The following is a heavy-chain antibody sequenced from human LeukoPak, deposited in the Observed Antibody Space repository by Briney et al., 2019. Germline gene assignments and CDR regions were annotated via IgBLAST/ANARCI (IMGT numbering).Heavy chain of an antibody. Sequence: GGSLRLSCAASGFTFSSYGMHWVRQAPGKGLEWVAFIRYDGSNKYYADSVKGRFTISRDNSKNTLYLQMNSLRAEDTAVYYCAKDCMDIVVVPAAIGEGGSWFDPWGQGTLVTVSS. CDR3: AKDCMDIVVVPAAIGEGGSWFDP. CDR1: GFTFSSYG. CDR2: IRYDGSNK. J-gene: IGHJ5*02. V-gene: IGHV3-30*02. D-gene: IGHD2-2*02.